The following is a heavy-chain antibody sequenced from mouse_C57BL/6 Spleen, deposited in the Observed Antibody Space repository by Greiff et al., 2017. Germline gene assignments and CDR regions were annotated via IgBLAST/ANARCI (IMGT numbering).Heavy chain of an antibody. CDR3: ARAESDWYFDV. V-gene: IGHV1-52*01. J-gene: IGHJ1*03. CDR2: IDPSDSET. Sequence: VQLQQPGAELVRPGSSVKLSCKASGYTFTSYWMHWVKQRPIQGLEWIGNIDPSDSETHYNQKFKDKATLTVDKSSSTAYMQLSSLTSEDSAVYYCARAESDWYFDVWGTGTTVTVSS. CDR1: GYTFTSYW.